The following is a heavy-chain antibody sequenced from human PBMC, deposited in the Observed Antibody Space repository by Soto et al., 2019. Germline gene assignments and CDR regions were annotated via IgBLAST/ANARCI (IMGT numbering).Heavy chain of an antibody. CDR1: GYSFTSYW. J-gene: IGHJ6*02. V-gene: IGHV5-10-1*01. CDR2: IDPSDSYT. Sequence: GESLKISCKGSGYSFTSYWISWVRQMPGKGLEWMGRIDPSDSYTNYSPSFQGHVTISADKSISTAYLLWSSLKASDTAMYYCARQEHYCSSTSCLYPYYSYGMDVWGQGTTVTVSS. CDR3: ARQEHYCSSTSCLYPYYSYGMDV. D-gene: IGHD2-2*01.